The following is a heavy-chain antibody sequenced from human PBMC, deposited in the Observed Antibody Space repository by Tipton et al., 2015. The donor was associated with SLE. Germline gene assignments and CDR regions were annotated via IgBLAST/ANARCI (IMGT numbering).Heavy chain of an antibody. CDR1: GYTFTSYY. J-gene: IGHJ3*02. CDR3: ARGAPASDIVVVPAAIRAFDI. D-gene: IGHD2-2*01. Sequence: QLVQSGAEVKKPGASVKVSCKASGYTFTSYYMHWVRQAPGQGLEWMGIINPSGGSPSYAQKFQGRVTMTRDTSTSTVYMELSSLRSEDTAVYYCARGAPASDIVVVPAAIRAFDIWGQGTMVTVSS. CDR2: INPSGGSP. V-gene: IGHV1-46*01.